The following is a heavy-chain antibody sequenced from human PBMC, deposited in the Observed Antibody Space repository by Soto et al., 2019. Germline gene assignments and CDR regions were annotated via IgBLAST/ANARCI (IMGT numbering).Heavy chain of an antibody. CDR3: AKGRSYYYYYGVDV. J-gene: IGHJ6*02. CDR1: GFTFSRHA. CDR2: ISGSGGNT. Sequence: PXXSLRLSCAASGFTFSRHAMTWVPQAPGKGLEWVSSISGSGGNTYYADSVKGRFTISRDNSKSTLYLQMNSLRPEDTALYYCAKGRSYYYYYGVDVWGQGTTVTVSS. V-gene: IGHV3-23*01.